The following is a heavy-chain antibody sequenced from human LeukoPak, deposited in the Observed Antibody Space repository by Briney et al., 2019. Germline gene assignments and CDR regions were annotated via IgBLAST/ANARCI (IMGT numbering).Heavy chain of an antibody. V-gene: IGHV1-2*02. J-gene: IGHJ5*02. CDR2: FTPHNGGT. Sequence: GASVKVSCKASGYTFTGYNIHWVRQAPGQGLEGMGWFTPHNGGTNYAQKFQGGVTMTRDTSISTAYMELSRLRSDDTAVYYCARTKNLYPGWFYPWGQGTLVTVSS. CDR1: GYTFTGYN. CDR3: ARTKNLYPGWFYP. D-gene: IGHD1-14*01.